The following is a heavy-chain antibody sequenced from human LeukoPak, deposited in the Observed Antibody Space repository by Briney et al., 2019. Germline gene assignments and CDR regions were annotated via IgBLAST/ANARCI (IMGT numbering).Heavy chain of an antibody. D-gene: IGHD6-19*01. CDR2: ISGSGGST. Sequence: GGSLRLSCAASGFTFSSYAMSWVRQAPGKGLEWVSAISGSGGSTYYADSVKGRFTISRDNSKNTLYLQMNSLRAEDTAVYCCAKELVVHSSGWDPFDYWGQGTLVTVSS. CDR3: AKELVVHSSGWDPFDY. J-gene: IGHJ4*02. CDR1: GFTFSSYA. V-gene: IGHV3-23*01.